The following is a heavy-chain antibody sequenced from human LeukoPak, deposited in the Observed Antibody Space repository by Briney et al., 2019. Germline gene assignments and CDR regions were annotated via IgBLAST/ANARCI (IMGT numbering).Heavy chain of an antibody. CDR1: GFTFSDYY. D-gene: IGHD2-2*01. Sequence: PGGSLRLSCAASGFTFSDYYMSWIRQGPGKGLEWVSYISSSSSYTNYADSVKGRFTISRDNAKNSLYLQMNSLRAEDTAVYYCAREGYCSSTSCQFDYWGQGTLVTVSS. J-gene: IGHJ4*02. CDR3: AREGYCSSTSCQFDY. V-gene: IGHV3-11*06. CDR2: ISSSSSYT.